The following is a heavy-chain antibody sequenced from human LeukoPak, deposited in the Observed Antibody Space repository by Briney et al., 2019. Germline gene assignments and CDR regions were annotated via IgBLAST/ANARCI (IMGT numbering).Heavy chain of an antibody. Sequence: GGSLSLSCAASGFIFSGSWMTWVRQSPGKGLQWVASIHQDAGEKQYVDSVRGRFTISRDNAKNSLYLQMNSLRVEDTAMYYCTTSKDHYSHHWGQGTLVTVSS. CDR3: TTSKDHYSHH. J-gene: IGHJ4*02. V-gene: IGHV3-7*05. CDR2: IHQDAGEK. CDR1: GFIFSGSW.